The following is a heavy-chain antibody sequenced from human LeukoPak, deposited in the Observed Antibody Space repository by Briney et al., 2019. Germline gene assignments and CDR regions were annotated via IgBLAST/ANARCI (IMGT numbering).Heavy chain of an antibody. D-gene: IGHD4-17*01. CDR3: ARSTVTTFLPPKNNWFDP. CDR1: GYTFTGYY. J-gene: IGHJ5*02. Sequence: ASVKVSCKASGYTFTGYYMHWVRQAPGQGLEWMGWINPNSGGTNYAQKFQGRVTMTRDTSISTAYMELSRLRSDDTAVYYCARSTVTTFLPPKNNWFDPWGQGTLVTVSS. V-gene: IGHV1-2*02. CDR2: INPNSGGT.